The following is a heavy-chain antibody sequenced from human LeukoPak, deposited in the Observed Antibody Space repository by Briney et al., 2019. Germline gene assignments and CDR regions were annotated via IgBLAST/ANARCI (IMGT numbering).Heavy chain of an antibody. CDR1: GGSLSGYY. D-gene: IGHD4-17*01. CDR2: INHSGST. J-gene: IGHJ4*02. Sequence: SETLSLTCAVYGGSLSGYYWSWIRQPPGKGLEWIGEINHSGSTNYNPSLKSRVTISVDTSKNQFSLKLSSVTAADTAVYYCARVTTKHFDYWGQGTLVTVSS. CDR3: ARVTTKHFDY. V-gene: IGHV4-34*01.